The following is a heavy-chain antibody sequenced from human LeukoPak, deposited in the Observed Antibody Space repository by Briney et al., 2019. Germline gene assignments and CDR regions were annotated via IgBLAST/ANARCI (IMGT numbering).Heavy chain of an antibody. V-gene: IGHV3-7*01. Sequence: QPGGSLRLSCAASRFTFSDFWMNWVRQAPGKGLEWVASIKQDGSEKYYVDSVKGRFSISRDNAKNSLHLQMNSLRAEDTAVYYCARDHTVDGLVFDYWGQGILVTVSS. D-gene: IGHD6-19*01. CDR2: IKQDGSEK. CDR1: RFTFSDFW. CDR3: ARDHTVDGLVFDY. J-gene: IGHJ4*02.